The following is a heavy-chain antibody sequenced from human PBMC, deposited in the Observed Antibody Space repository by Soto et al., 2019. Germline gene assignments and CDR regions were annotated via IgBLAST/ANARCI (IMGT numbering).Heavy chain of an antibody. Sequence: QITLNESGPTVVKPAETLTLTCTFSGFSLTTSGVGVGWIRQSPGKAPEWLALIYWDDDKRYSASLKSRLTITKVPSKNQVVLTMASVDPADTATYYCAHRILRTVFGLVTTTAIYFDFWGQGTPVVVSS. V-gene: IGHV2-5*02. D-gene: IGHD3-3*01. CDR3: AHRILRTVFGLVTTTAIYFDF. CDR2: IYWDDDK. J-gene: IGHJ4*02. CDR1: GFSLTTSGVG.